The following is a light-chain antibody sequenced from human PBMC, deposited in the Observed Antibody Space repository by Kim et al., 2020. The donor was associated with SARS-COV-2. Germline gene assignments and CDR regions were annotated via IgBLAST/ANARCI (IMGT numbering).Light chain of an antibody. Sequence: KTVTISCPRRSGSIASNYVQWYQQRPGSAPTTVIYEDNQRPSGVPDRFSGSIDSSSNSASLTISGLKTEGEADYYCQSYDSSNDVVFGGGTQLTVL. J-gene: IGLJ2*01. V-gene: IGLV6-57*03. CDR2: EDN. CDR3: QSYDSSNDVV. CDR1: SGSIASNY.